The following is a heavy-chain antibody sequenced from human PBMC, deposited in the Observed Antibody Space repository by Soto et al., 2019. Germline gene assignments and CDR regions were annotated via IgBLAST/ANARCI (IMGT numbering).Heavy chain of an antibody. J-gene: IGHJ6*03. CDR2: IYYSGST. D-gene: IGHD3-3*01. CDR1: GGSISSYY. CDR3: ARSQRDFWSGRYYYYYMDV. Sequence: SETLSLTCTVSGGSISSYYWSWIRQPPGKGLEWIGYIYYSGSTNYNPSLKSRVTISVDTSKNQFSLKLSSVTAADTAVYYCARSQRDFWSGRYYYYYMDVWGKGTTVTVSS. V-gene: IGHV4-59*01.